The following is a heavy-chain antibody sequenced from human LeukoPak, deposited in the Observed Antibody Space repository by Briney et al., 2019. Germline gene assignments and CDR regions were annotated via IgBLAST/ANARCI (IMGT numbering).Heavy chain of an antibody. J-gene: IGHJ4*02. Sequence: GGSLRLSCTVSGFTFSTYAMTWVRQAPGEGLEWVSTISGSGSGTYYADSVKGRFTISRDNSKDTLYLQMNSLRADDTAVYYCAKTMSTQHFDYWGQGTLVTVSS. CDR1: GFTFSTYA. CDR2: ISGSGSGT. CDR3: AKTMSTQHFDY. D-gene: IGHD5/OR15-5a*01. V-gene: IGHV3-23*01.